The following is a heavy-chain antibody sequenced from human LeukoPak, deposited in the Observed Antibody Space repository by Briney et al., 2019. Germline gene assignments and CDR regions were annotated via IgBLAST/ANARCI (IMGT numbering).Heavy chain of an antibody. V-gene: IGHV4-34*01. J-gene: IGHJ4*02. CDR1: GGSFSGYY. D-gene: IGHD3-16*02. Sequence: SETLSLTCAVYGGSFSGYYWSWIRQPPGKGLEWIGEINHSGSTNYNPSLKSRVTISVDTSKNQFSLKLSSVTAADTAVYYCARTPQWGNYRYFDYWGQGTLVTVSS. CDR2: INHSGST. CDR3: ARTPQWGNYRYFDY.